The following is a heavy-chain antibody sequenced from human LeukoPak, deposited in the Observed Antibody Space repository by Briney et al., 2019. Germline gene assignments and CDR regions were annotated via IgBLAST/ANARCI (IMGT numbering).Heavy chain of an antibody. CDR3: AKDQGAGDSSGSPDY. J-gene: IGHJ4*02. Sequence: GWPLSLSCAAACFTFSSYGMHWLRQAPSKLLGRVAFIRYDGSNKYYADSVKGRFTISRDNSKNTLYLQMNSLRAEDTAVYYCAKDQGAGDSSGSPDYWGQGTLVTVSS. CDR2: IRYDGSNK. V-gene: IGHV3-30*02. CDR1: CFTFSSYG. D-gene: IGHD3-22*01.